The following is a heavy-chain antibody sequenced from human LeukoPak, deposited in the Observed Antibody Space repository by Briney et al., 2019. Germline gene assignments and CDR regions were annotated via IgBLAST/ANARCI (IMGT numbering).Heavy chain of an antibody. Sequence: SETLSLTCAVYGGSFSGYYWSWIRQPPGKGREWIGEINHSGSTNYNPSLKSRVTISVDTSKNQFSLKLSSVTAADTAVYYCARGRSSSPPGPIWGQGTMVTVSS. CDR2: INHSGST. D-gene: IGHD6-6*01. CDR1: GGSFSGYY. J-gene: IGHJ3*02. V-gene: IGHV4-34*01. CDR3: ARGRSSSPPGPI.